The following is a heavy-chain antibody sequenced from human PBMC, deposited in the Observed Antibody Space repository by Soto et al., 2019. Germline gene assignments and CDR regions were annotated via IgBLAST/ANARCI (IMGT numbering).Heavy chain of an antibody. Sequence: QVQLQESGPGLVNPSETLSLTCTVSGASVNSENYYWCWIRQPPRKGLEWIGYVYYSGSTNYHPPLKSRANISLDTYMNQLSLKMTSMTYSDTAFYYCSRGVFRFLQGFDPWGQGTLVTVSS. D-gene: IGHD3-3*01. CDR1: GASVNSENYY. CDR2: VYYSGST. CDR3: SRGVFRFLQGFDP. V-gene: IGHV4-61*01. J-gene: IGHJ5*02.